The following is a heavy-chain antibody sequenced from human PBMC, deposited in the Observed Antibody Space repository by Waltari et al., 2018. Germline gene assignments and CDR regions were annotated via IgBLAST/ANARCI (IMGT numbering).Heavy chain of an antibody. CDR3: ARDGYPRYYFDY. D-gene: IGHD5-12*01. V-gene: IGHV3-7*01. J-gene: IGHJ4*02. CDR1: GFTFSSYW. Sequence: EVQLVESGGGLVQPGGSLRLSCAASGFTFSSYWMSWVRQAPGKGLEGVAKRKQDGSGKYCVDAVKGRFTISRDNAKNSLYLQMNSLRAEDTAVYYCARDGYPRYYFDYWGQGTLVTVSS. CDR2: RKQDGSGK.